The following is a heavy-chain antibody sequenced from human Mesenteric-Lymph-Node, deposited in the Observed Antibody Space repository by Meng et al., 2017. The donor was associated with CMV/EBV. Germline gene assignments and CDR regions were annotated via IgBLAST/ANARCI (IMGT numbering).Heavy chain of an antibody. V-gene: IGHV3-21*01. D-gene: IGHD2-15*01. CDR1: GFTFSSYS. CDR3: ARAGFVVDPSADYYGMDV. Sequence: ETLSLTCAASGFTFSSYSMNWVRQAPGKGLEWVSFISPTSYIYYADSVKGRFTISRDNAKNSLFLQMNSLRAEDTAVYYCARAGFVVDPSADYYGMDVWGQGTTVTVSS. CDR2: ISPTSYI. J-gene: IGHJ6*02.